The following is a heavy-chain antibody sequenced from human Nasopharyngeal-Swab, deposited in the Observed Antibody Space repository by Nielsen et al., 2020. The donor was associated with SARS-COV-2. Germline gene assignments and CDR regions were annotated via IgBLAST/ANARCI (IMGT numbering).Heavy chain of an antibody. CDR2: INPNTGDT. CDR1: GYIFISYG. CDR3: VKDGQPPGP. Sequence: ASVKVSCKASGYIFISYGISWVRQAPGQGLEWMGRINPNTGDTNYAQKFQGRVSMTRDTALTSVYMELTGLTSDDTAVYFCVKDGQPPGPWGQGTLVTVSS. J-gene: IGHJ4*02. V-gene: IGHV1-2*06. D-gene: IGHD3/OR15-3a*01.